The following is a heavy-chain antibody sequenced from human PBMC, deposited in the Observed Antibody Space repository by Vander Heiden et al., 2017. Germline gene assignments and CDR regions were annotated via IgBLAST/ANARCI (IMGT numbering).Heavy chain of an antibody. V-gene: IGHV3-23*01. CDR2: ITGSGNRA. Sequence: EVHLLESGGRLVQPGESLRLSCVGSGFTFGSYALSWVRQAPGKGLQWVSAITGSGNRAYYAESVKGRFTISRDNSKKTLYLQMRSLRAEDTAIYYCAKDAAAFLHSWGQGTLVTVSS. CDR3: AKDAAAFLHS. J-gene: IGHJ4*02. D-gene: IGHD2-2*01. CDR1: GFTFGSYA.